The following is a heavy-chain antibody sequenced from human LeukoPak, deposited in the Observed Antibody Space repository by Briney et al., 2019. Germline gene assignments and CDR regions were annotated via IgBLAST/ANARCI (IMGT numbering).Heavy chain of an antibody. V-gene: IGHV5-51*01. CDR2: IYPDDSDT. CDR1: GYSFASYW. J-gene: IGHJ5*02. Sequence: GESLKISCKGSGYSFASYWIGWVRQMPGKGLEWMGIIYPDDSDTRYSPSFQGQVTISADKAITTAYVQWRSLKASDTALYYCARRGRWDSYYYDTYFDPWGQGTLVTVSS. CDR3: ARRGRWDSYYYDTYFDP. D-gene: IGHD3-22*01.